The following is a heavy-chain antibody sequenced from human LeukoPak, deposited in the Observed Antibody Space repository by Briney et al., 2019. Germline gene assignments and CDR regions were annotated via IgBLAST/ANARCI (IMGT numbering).Heavy chain of an antibody. CDR3: ARDRGRYGGFDF. CDR1: GGSISSYY. Sequence: SETLSLTCTVSGGSISSYYWSWIRQPPRKGLEWIGYIYYSGSTNYNPSLKSRVTISVDTSKNQFSLKLSSVTAADTAVYYCARDRGRYGGFDFWGQGTLVTVSS. J-gene: IGHJ4*02. D-gene: IGHD3-16*01. V-gene: IGHV4-59*01. CDR2: IYYSGST.